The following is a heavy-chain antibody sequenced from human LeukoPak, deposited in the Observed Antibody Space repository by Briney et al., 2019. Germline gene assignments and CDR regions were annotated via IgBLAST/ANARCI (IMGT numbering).Heavy chain of an antibody. Sequence: GASVKVSCKASGYTFTSYGISCVRQAPGQGLEWMGWISAYNGNTNYAQKLQGRVTMTTDTSTSTAYMELRSLRSDDTAVYYCAREIRNFLYSSGWYFDYWGQGTLVTVSS. CDR2: ISAYNGNT. J-gene: IGHJ4*02. D-gene: IGHD6-19*01. V-gene: IGHV1-18*01. CDR1: GYTFTSYG. CDR3: AREIRNFLYSSGWYFDY.